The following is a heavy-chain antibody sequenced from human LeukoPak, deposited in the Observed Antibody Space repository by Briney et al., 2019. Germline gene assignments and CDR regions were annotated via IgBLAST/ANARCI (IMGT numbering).Heavy chain of an antibody. Sequence: GGSLRLSCAASGFTFSSYEMNWVRQAPGEGLDWVSYISSNGLTTYYADSVKGRFTISRDNAKNSLYLQMNSLRVDGTALYYCARLRSSGSYLDLWGQGTLVTVSS. V-gene: IGHV3-48*03. CDR2: ISSNGLTT. CDR3: ARLRSSGSYLDL. CDR1: GFTFSSYE. J-gene: IGHJ4*02. D-gene: IGHD1-26*01.